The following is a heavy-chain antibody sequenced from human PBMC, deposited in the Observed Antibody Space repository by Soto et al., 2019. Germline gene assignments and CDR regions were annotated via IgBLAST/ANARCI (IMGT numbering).Heavy chain of an antibody. CDR3: AKDPISGYPDY. V-gene: IGHV3-23*01. CDR1: GFTFSTNG. J-gene: IGHJ4*02. Sequence: LRLSCAASGFTFSTNGMSWVRQAPGRGLEWVSGISGSTGTTNYADSVRGRFTISRDNSKNTLFLQMNSLRAEDTAVYYCAKDPISGYPDYWGQGTLVTVSS. CDR2: ISGSTGTT. D-gene: IGHD5-12*01.